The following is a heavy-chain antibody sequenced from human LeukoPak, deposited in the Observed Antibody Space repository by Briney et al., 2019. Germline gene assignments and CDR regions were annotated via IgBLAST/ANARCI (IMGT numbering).Heavy chain of an antibody. CDR3: ARAVVVVPAATREYYYMDV. Sequence: PSETLSLTCTVSGGSISSYYWSWIRQPAGKGLEWIGRIYTSGSTNYNHSLKSRVTISVDKSKNQFSLKLSSVTAADTAVYYCARAVVVVPAATREYYYMDVWGKGTTVTVSS. D-gene: IGHD2-2*01. CDR1: GGSISSYY. V-gene: IGHV4-4*07. CDR2: IYTSGST. J-gene: IGHJ6*03.